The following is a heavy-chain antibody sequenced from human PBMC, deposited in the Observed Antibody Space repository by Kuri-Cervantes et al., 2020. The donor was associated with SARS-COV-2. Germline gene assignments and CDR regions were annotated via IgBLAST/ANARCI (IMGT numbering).Heavy chain of an antibody. D-gene: IGHD5-18*01. CDR1: GFDFNSYI. V-gene: IGHV3-30*04. CDR3: ARGAKRWDTAMVIVKDWFDP. J-gene: IGHJ5*02. Sequence: GESLKISCAASGFDFNSYIMFWVRQAPDKGLEWVAVLSYDGDYADSVKGRFTISRDNAKNSLYLQMNSLRAEDTAVYYCARGAKRWDTAMVIVKDWFDPWGQGTLVTVSS. CDR2: LSYDG.